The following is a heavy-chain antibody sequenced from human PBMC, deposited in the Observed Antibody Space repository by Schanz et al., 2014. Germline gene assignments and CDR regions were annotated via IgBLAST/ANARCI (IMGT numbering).Heavy chain of an antibody. CDR1: GFTVNTNY. CDR2: MYINSGST. D-gene: IGHD1-1*01. Sequence: VQLVESGGGLIQPGGSLRLSCAVSGFTVNTNYMSWVRQAPGKGLEWISSMYINSGSTQYADSVKGRFTISRDNSKNTLYLQMNSLRAEDTAVYYCVKDPDKYNWNDVEGMDVWGPGTTVTVSS. J-gene: IGHJ6*01. CDR3: VKDPDKYNWNDVEGMDV. V-gene: IGHV3-53*01.